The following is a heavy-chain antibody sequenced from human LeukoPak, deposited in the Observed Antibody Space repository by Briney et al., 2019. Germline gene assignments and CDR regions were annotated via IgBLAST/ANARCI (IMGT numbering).Heavy chain of an antibody. Sequence: KSSETLSLTCAVYGGSFSGYYWSWIRQPPGKGLEWIGEINHSGSTNYNPSLKSRVTISVDTSKNQFSLKLSSVTAADTAVYYCARELRYFDWSTYYYYYMDVWGKGTTVTVSS. J-gene: IGHJ6*03. CDR3: ARELRYFDWSTYYYYYMDV. CDR2: INHSGST. D-gene: IGHD3-9*01. V-gene: IGHV4-34*01. CDR1: GGSFSGYY.